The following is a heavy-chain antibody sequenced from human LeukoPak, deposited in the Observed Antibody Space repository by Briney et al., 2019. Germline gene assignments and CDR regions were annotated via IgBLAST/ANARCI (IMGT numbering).Heavy chain of an antibody. Sequence: ASVKVSCKASGYTFTDYYIIWMRQAPGRGLEYMGWINPNSGATRNGQNFQGRITMTRDTSVSTVYMDLGTLSSDDAAIYFCARGSAVSCTSTNCHAPLDYWGRGTLVTVSS. V-gene: IGHV1-2*02. CDR2: INPNSGAT. D-gene: IGHD2-2*01. CDR3: ARGSAVSCTSTNCHAPLDY. J-gene: IGHJ4*02. CDR1: GYTFTDYY.